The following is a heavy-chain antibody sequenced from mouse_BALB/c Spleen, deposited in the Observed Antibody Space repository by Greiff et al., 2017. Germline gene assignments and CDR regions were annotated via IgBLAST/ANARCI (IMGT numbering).Heavy chain of an antibody. Sequence: EVKLQESGGGLVKPGGSLKLSCAASGFTFSSYAMSWVRQSPEKRLEWVAEISSGGSYTYYPDTVTGRFTISRDNAKNTLYLEMSSLRSEDTAMYYCARYYRYDGYYAMDYWGQGTSVTVSS. J-gene: IGHJ4*01. D-gene: IGHD2-14*01. CDR3: ARYYRYDGYYAMDY. CDR1: GFTFSSYA. CDR2: ISSGGSYT. V-gene: IGHV5-9-4*01.